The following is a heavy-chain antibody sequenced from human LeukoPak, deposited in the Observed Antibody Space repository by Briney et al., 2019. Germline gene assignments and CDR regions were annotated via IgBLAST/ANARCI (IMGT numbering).Heavy chain of an antibody. CDR3: TTDLWFGGTFDY. CDR1: GFTFSSYA. V-gene: IGHV3-15*01. CDR2: TKSKTDGGTT. Sequence: PGGSLRLSCAASGFTFSSYAMSWVRQAPGKGLEWVGRTKSKTDGGTTDYAAPVKGRFTISRDDSKNTLYLQMNSLKTEDTAVYYCTTDLWFGGTFDYWGQGTLVTVSS. J-gene: IGHJ4*02. D-gene: IGHD3-10*01.